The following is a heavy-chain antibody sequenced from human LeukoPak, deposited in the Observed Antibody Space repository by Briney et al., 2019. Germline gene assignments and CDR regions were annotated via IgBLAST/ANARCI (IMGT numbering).Heavy chain of an antibody. D-gene: IGHD3-10*02. CDR2: IKGNGLTT. CDR3: AELGITMIGGV. CDR1: GFTFSDYY. J-gene: IGHJ6*04. V-gene: IGHV3-11*04. Sequence: GGSLRLSCAASGFTFSDYYMTWIRQAPGKGLEWLSHIKGNGLTTYYADSVEGRFTISRDNATNSLYLQMNSLRAEDTAVYYCAELGITMIGGVWGKGTTVTISS.